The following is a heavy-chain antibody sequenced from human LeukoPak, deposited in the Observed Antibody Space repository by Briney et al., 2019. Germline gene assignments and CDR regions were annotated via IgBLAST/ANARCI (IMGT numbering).Heavy chain of an antibody. CDR1: GFTVSSNY. CDR2: IYSGGST. Sequence: PGGSLRLSCAASGFTVSSNYMSWVRQAPGKGLEWVSVIYSGGSTYYADSVKGRFTISRDNSKNTLYLQMNSLRAEDTAVYYCARMTASGGSCYSCYFDYWGHGTLATVSS. CDR3: ARMTASGGSCYSCYFDY. D-gene: IGHD2-15*01. V-gene: IGHV3-53*01. J-gene: IGHJ4*01.